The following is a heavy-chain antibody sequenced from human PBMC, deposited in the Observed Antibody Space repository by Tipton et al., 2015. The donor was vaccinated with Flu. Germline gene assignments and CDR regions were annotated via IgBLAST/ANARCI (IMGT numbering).Heavy chain of an antibody. J-gene: IGHJ4*02. D-gene: IGHD5-24*01. CDR1: GFTLSLYW. CDR2: IKQDGSEK. Sequence: SLRLSCEASGFTLSLYWMTWVRRAPGKGLEWVANIKQDGSEKYYVDSVKGRFTISRDNAKNSLYLQMNNLRAEDTAVYYCAGYSKYYFDYWGQGTLVTVSS. V-gene: IGHV3-7*03. CDR3: AGYSKYYFDY.